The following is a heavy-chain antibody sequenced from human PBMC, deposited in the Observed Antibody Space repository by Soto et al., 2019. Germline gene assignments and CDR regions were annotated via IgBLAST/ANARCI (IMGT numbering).Heavy chain of an antibody. V-gene: IGHV1-18*01. CDR3: ARGRYGDY. D-gene: IGHD1-1*01. CDR1: GYDFTTYG. J-gene: IGHJ4*02. Sequence: QVHLVQSGAEVKKPGASVKVSCKGSGYDFTTYGITWVRQAPGQGLEWMAWISAHNGNTDYAQKLQGRVTLTRDTSTSTAYTDLRSLRSDDTAVYYCARGRYGDYWGQGALVTVSS. CDR2: ISAHNGNT.